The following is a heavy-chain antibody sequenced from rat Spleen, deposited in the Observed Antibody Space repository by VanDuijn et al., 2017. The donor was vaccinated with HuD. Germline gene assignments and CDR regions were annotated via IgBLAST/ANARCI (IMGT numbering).Heavy chain of an antibody. CDR2: ITNSGVNT. CDR3: ATAGSRVSRFAY. D-gene: IGHD1-4*01. CDR1: GFTFSKYW. V-gene: IGHV5-31*01. J-gene: IGHJ3*01. Sequence: EVQLVETGGGLVQPGRSLKLSCVASGFTFSKYWMYWVRRAPGKGLEWVSSITNSGVNTYYRDSVRGRFTIFRDVAKSTLYLQMDSLRSEDTATYYCATAGSRVSRFAYWGQGTLVTVSS.